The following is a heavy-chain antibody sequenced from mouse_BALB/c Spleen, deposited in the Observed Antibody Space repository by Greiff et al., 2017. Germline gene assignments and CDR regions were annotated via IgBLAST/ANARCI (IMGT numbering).Heavy chain of an antibody. Sequence: QVQLQQPGPGLVAPSQSLSITCTVSGFSLTGYGVNWVRQPPGKGLEWLGMIWGDGSTDYNSALKSRLSISKDNSKSQVFLKMNSLQTDDTARYYCAREPFGRGYFDYWGQGTTLTVSS. CDR3: AREPFGRGYFDY. V-gene: IGHV2-6-7*01. J-gene: IGHJ2*01. CDR2: IWGDGST. CDR1: GFSLTGYG.